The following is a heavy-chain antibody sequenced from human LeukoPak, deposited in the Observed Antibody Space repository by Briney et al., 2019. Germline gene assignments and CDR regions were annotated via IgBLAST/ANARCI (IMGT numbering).Heavy chain of an antibody. CDR2: ISHSGNT. V-gene: IGHV4-38-2*02. CDR1: GNSISSGHY. D-gene: IGHD6-19*01. Sequence: SETLSLTCTVSGNSISSGHYWGWIRRPPGKGLKWIGSISHSGNTYYNPSLKSRVTISVDTSKNQFSLKLSSVTAADTAVYYCARGQARLSWFDPWGQGTLVTVSS. J-gene: IGHJ5*02. CDR3: ARGQARLSWFDP.